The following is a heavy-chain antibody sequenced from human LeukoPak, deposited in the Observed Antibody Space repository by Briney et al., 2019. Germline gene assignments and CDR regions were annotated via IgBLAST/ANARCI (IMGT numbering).Heavy chain of an antibody. CDR2: IPSDGSKK. CDR1: GFSFSSYA. V-gene: IGHV3-30*04. J-gene: IGHJ5*02. Sequence: GRSLRLSCAASGFSFSSYAIHWVRQAPGKGLERVAVIPSDGSKKYYADSVKGRFTISSDNSKNTLYLQMNSLRAEDTAVYYCARESEKNYYDTNLNWFDPWGQGTLVTVSS. CDR3: ARESEKNYYDTNLNWFDP. D-gene: IGHD3-22*01.